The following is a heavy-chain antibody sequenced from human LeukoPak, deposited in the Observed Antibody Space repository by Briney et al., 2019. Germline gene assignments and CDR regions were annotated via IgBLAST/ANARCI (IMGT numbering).Heavy chain of an antibody. J-gene: IGHJ4*02. CDR2: INWNGGST. V-gene: IGHV3-20*04. CDR3: ARDSRYCSGGSCYLIDY. Sequence: GGSLRLSCAASGFTFDDYGMSWVRQAPGNGLEWVSGINWNGGSTGYADSVKGRFTISRDNAKNSLYLQMNSLRAEDTALYYCARDSRYCSGGSCYLIDYWGQGTLVTVSS. D-gene: IGHD2-15*01. CDR1: GFTFDDYG.